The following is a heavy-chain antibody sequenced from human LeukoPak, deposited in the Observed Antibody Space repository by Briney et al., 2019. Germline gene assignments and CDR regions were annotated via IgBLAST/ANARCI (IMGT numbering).Heavy chain of an antibody. J-gene: IGHJ3*02. D-gene: IGHD1-14*01. CDR1: GFTFSSST. V-gene: IGHV3-23*01. CDR3: AKSGRAFDAFDI. CDR2: ISGSGGST. Sequence: GSLRLSCAASGFTFSSSTMSWVRQAPGKGLEWVSAISGSGGSTYYADSVKGRFTISRDNSKNTLYLQMNSLRAEDTAVYYCAKSGRAFDAFDIWGQGTMVTVSS.